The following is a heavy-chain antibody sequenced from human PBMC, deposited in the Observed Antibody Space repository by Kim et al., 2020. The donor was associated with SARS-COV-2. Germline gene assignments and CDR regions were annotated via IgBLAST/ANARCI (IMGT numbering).Heavy chain of an antibody. CDR1: GDSVSSNSAA. Sequence: SQTLSLTCAISGDSVSSNSAAWNWIRQSPSRGLEWLGRTYYRSKWYNDYAVSVKSRITINPDTSKNQFSLQLNSVTPEDTAVYYCARLPDYYDSSGYPGGFDYWGQGTLVTVSS. V-gene: IGHV6-1*01. CDR2: TYYRSKWYN. J-gene: IGHJ4*02. CDR3: ARLPDYYDSSGYPGGFDY. D-gene: IGHD3-22*01.